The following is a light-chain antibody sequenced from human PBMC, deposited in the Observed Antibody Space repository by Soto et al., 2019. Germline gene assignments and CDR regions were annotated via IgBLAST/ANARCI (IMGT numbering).Light chain of an antibody. CDR3: QQSYSTPRA. J-gene: IGKJ1*01. CDR1: QSISSY. CDR2: AAS. Sequence: DIQMTQSPSSLSASVGDRVTITCRASQSISSYLYWYQQKPGKAPKLLLYAASSLQSGVPSRFSGSGSGTDFALTISSLQPEDCATDYCQQSYSTPRACGQETKVEIK. V-gene: IGKV1-39*01.